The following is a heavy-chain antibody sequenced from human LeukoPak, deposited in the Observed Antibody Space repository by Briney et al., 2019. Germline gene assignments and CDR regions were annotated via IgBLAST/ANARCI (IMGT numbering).Heavy chain of an antibody. J-gene: IGHJ3*02. Sequence: SETLSLTCTVSGGSISSYYWSWIRQPAGKGLEWIGRIYTSGSTNYNPSLKSRVTMSVDTSKNQFSLKLSSVTAADTAVYYCARDSYYDILTSLGSDAFDIWGQGTMVTVSS. CDR3: ARDSYYDILTSLGSDAFDI. CDR2: IYTSGST. V-gene: IGHV4-4*07. CDR1: GGSISSYY. D-gene: IGHD3-9*01.